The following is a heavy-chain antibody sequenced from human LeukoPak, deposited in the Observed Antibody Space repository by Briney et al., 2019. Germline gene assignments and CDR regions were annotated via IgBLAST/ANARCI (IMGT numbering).Heavy chain of an antibody. J-gene: IGHJ3*02. CDR2: INSDGSST. CDR3: ASGKLVRFDAFDI. Sequence: PGGSLRLSCAASGFTFSSYWMHWVRHAPGKGLVWVSRINSDGSSTSYADSVKGRFTISRDNAKNTLYLQMNSLRAEDTAVYYCASGKLVRFDAFDIWGQGTMVTVSS. D-gene: IGHD6-13*01. CDR1: GFTFSSYW. V-gene: IGHV3-74*01.